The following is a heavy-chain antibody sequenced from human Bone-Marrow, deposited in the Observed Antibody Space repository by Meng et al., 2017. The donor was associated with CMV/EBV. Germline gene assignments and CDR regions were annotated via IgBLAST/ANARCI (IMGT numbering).Heavy chain of an antibody. CDR2: ISSSSSYI. CDR1: GFTFSSYS. V-gene: IGHV3-21*01. CDR3: ARDRRPRDGYILYYFDY. J-gene: IGHJ4*02. D-gene: IGHD5-24*01. Sequence: GGSLRLSCAASGFTFSSYSRNWVRQAPGKGLEWVSSISSSSSYIYYADSVKGRFTISRDNAKNSLYLQMNSLRAEDTAVYYCARDRRPRDGYILYYFDYWGQGTLVTVSS.